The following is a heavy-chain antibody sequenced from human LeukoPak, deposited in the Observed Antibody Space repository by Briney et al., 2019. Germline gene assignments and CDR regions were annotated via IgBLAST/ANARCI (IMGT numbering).Heavy chain of an antibody. CDR1: GFTVDTYW. Sequence: GGSLRLSCVASGFTVDTYWMSWARQAPGKGLEWVSGISGSGGSTYYADSVKGRFTISRDNSKKTLFLQMNSLRAEDTAVYYCAKWNSITSYWNYFGMDVWGQGTTVTVSS. CDR2: ISGSGGST. J-gene: IGHJ6*02. CDR3: AKWNSITSYWNYFGMDV. D-gene: IGHD1-1*01. V-gene: IGHV3-23*01.